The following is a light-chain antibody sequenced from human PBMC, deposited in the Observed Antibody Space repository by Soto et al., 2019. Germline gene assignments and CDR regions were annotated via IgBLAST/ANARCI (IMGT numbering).Light chain of an antibody. Sequence: QSVLTQPASVSVSPGQSITISCTGTSSDVGGYNYVSWYQQHPGKAPKFMIYDVSNRPSGVSNRFSGSKSGNTASPTISGLQAEDEADYYCSSYTTSNTRQIVFGTGTKVTVL. J-gene: IGLJ1*01. CDR1: SSDVGGYNY. V-gene: IGLV2-14*01. CDR3: SSYTTSNTRQIV. CDR2: DVS.